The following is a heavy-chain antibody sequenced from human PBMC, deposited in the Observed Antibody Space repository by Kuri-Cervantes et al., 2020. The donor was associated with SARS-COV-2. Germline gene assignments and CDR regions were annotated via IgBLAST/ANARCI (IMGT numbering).Heavy chain of an antibody. D-gene: IGHD1-7*01. Sequence: ASVKVPRMDSGYTLPEFSMYWVRQAPGKGLEWMGGADPEDGETIYAQKLQGRVTMTEDTSTDTAYMELRSLRSEDTAVYYCATGHKWNYGSGGMDVWGQGTTVTVSS. CDR3: ATGHKWNYGSGGMDV. CDR1: GYTLPEFS. V-gene: IGHV1-24*01. J-gene: IGHJ6*02. CDR2: ADPEDGET.